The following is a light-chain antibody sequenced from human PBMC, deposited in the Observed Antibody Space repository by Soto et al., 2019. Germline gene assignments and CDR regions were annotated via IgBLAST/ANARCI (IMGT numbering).Light chain of an antibody. CDR3: ATWDTDLGTGEVV. V-gene: IGLV1-51*01. J-gene: IGLJ2*01. CDR2: DNS. Sequence: QSVLTQPPSLSAAPGQKFTISCSGARSNIGKNFVSWYQHLPGTAPKLLIYDNSQRPSGIPDRFSGSKSGTSATLGITGLQTGDEADYYCATWDTDLGTGEVVFGGGTKVTVL. CDR1: RSNIGKNF.